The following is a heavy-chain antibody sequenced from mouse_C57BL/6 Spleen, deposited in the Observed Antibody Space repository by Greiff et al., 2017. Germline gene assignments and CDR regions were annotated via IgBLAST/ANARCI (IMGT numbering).Heavy chain of an antibody. D-gene: IGHD1-1*01. CDR3: ARRSSYRYFDV. Sequence: VQLQQPGAELVRPGSSVKLSCKASGYTFTSYWMDWVKQRPGQGLEWIGNIYPSDSETHYNQKFKDKATLTVDKSSSTAYMQRSSLTSEDAAVYYCARRSSYRYFDVWGTGTTVTVSS. V-gene: IGHV1-61*01. CDR2: IYPSDSET. J-gene: IGHJ1*03. CDR1: GYTFTSYW.